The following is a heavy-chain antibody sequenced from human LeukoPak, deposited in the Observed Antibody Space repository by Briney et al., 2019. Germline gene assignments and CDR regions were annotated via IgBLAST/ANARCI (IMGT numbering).Heavy chain of an antibody. CDR2: IYTSGST. V-gene: IGHV4-4*07. J-gene: IGHJ3*02. Sequence: SETLSLTCTVSGGSISSYYWSWIRQPAGKGLEWIGRIYTSGSTNYNPSLKSRVTMSVDTSKNQFSLKLSSVTAADTAVYYCATGSNMIVVVDAFDIWGQGTMVTVSS. D-gene: IGHD3-22*01. CDR3: ATGSNMIVVVDAFDI. CDR1: GGSISSYY.